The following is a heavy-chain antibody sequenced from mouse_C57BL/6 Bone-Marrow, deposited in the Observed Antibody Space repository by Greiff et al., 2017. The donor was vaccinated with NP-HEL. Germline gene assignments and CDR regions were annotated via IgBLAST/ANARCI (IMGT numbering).Heavy chain of an antibody. CDR1: GYAFSSYW. V-gene: IGHV1-80*01. J-gene: IGHJ3*01. CDR2: IYPGDGDT. CDR3: ARGAY. Sequence: QVQLQQSGAELVKPGASVKISCKASGYAFSSYWMNWVKQRPGKGLEWIGQIYPGDGDTNYNGKFKDKATLTADKSSSTAYMQLSSLPARDSAVYFCARGAYWGQGTLVTVSA.